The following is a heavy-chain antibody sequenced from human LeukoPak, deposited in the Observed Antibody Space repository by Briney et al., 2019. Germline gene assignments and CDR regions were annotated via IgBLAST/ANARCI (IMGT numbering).Heavy chain of an antibody. J-gene: IGHJ4*02. CDR3: ARSGYSYGHTYFDY. CDR2: IYTSGIT. D-gene: IGHD5-18*01. Sequence: SETLSLTCTVSGGSISSGTYYWYWIRQPAGKGLEWIGRIYTSGITNYNPSLKSRVTISVDTSKNQFSLKLSSVTAADTAVYYCARSGYSYGHTYFDYWGQGTLVTVSS. V-gene: IGHV4-61*02. CDR1: GGSISSGTYY.